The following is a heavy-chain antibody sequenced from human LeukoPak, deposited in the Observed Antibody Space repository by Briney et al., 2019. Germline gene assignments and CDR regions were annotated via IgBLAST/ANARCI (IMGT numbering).Heavy chain of an antibody. CDR3: AKVLGDGTYYYYGVDV. CDR1: GFTFSNYG. V-gene: IGHV3-30*18. J-gene: IGHJ6*02. D-gene: IGHD3-16*01. Sequence: PGRSLRLSCAASGFTFSNYGMHWVRQAPGKGLEWVAVISYDGSNRYYGDSVKGRFTISRDNSKNTLNLQMNSLRAEDTAVYYCAKVLGDGTYYYYGVDVWGQGTTVTVSS. CDR2: ISYDGSNR.